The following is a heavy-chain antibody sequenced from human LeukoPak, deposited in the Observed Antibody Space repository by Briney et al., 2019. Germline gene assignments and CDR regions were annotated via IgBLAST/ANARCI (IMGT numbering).Heavy chain of an antibody. Sequence: PGGSLRLSCAASGFTFSSYSMNWVRQAPGKGLEWVSSISSSSSYIYYADSVKGRFTISRDNAKNSLYLQMNSLRAEDTAVYYCARDGGLPAAIPYYFDYWGQGTLVTVSS. CDR2: ISSSSSYI. CDR3: ARDGGLPAAIPYYFDY. V-gene: IGHV3-21*01. J-gene: IGHJ4*02. CDR1: GFTFSSYS. D-gene: IGHD2-2*01.